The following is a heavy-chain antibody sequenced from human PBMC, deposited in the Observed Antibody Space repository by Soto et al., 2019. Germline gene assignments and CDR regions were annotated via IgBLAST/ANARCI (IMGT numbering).Heavy chain of an antibody. Sequence: VGSLGLSFVDSGFTFSAFGMHWVRQAPGKGLEWVAVISADGSKTFYADSVKGRFTISRDSPHNALFLDLSSLRGDDTAVYFCAKDRGSWDYYYGMDAWGQGTTVTVSS. CDR2: ISADGSKT. V-gene: IGHV3-30*18. D-gene: IGHD3-10*01. J-gene: IGHJ6*02. CDR3: AKDRGSWDYYYGMDA. CDR1: GFTFSAFG.